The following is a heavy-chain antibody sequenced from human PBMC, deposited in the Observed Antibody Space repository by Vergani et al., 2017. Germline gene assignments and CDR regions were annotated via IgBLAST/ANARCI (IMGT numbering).Heavy chain of an antibody. J-gene: IGHJ4*02. CDR2: IIPIFGTT. Sequence: QGQLAQSGAEVKKPGSSVKVSCKAPGGTFSSNSISWVRQAPGQGLEWMGRIIPIFGTTSYAQKFQGRVTILADESTSAAYMELSSLRPEDTAVYYCARSSGYYSYYFDFWGQGTLVTVSS. V-gene: IGHV1-69*13. D-gene: IGHD3-22*01. CDR1: GGTFSSNS. CDR3: ARSSGYYSYYFDF.